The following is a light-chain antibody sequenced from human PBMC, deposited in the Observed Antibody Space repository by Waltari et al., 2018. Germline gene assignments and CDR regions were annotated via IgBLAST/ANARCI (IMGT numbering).Light chain of an antibody. V-gene: IGLV2-14*03. CDR3: SSFTLTNTWV. Sequence: QPALTQPASVSGSPGQSITISCTGTTSDVGGYEFVSWYQQHPGKAPKLIISDVSDRPSGVSPRFSASKSGITASLTISGLQPEDEATYFCSSFTLTNTWVFGGGTNLTVL. CDR2: DVS. J-gene: IGLJ3*02. CDR1: TSDVGGYEF.